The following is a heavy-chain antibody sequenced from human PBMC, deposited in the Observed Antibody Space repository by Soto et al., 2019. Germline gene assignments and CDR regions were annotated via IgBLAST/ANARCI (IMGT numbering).Heavy chain of an antibody. CDR3: ARGLWFGESNWFDP. Sequence: QVQLQQWGAGLLKPSETLSLTCAVYGGSFSGYYWSWIRQPPGKGLEWIGEINHSGSTNYNPSLKSRVTISVDTSMNQFSLKLSSVTAADTAVYYCARGLWFGESNWFDPWGQGTLVTVSS. CDR1: GGSFSGYY. CDR2: INHSGST. J-gene: IGHJ5*02. V-gene: IGHV4-34*01. D-gene: IGHD3-10*01.